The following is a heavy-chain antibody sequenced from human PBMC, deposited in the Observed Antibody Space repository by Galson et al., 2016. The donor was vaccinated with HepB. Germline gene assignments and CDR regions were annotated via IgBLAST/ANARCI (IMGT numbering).Heavy chain of an antibody. Sequence: SETLSLTCTVSGGSLSSSSYYWGWIRQPPGKGLEWIGSLYPSEGTYYNPSLKSRVTISVDTSKNELSLRLNSVTAADAGVYYCATGIVVAGKYYYYYMDVWGKGTTVTVSS. J-gene: IGHJ6*03. CDR1: GGSLSSSSYY. D-gene: IGHD6-19*01. CDR2: LYPSEGT. V-gene: IGHV4-39*01. CDR3: ATGIVVAGKYYYYYMDV.